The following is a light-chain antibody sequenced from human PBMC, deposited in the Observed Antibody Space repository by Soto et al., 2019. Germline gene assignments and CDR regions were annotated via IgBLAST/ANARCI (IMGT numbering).Light chain of an antibody. Sequence: QSVLTQSPSASASLGASVKLTCTLSSGHSNYAIAWHQQQSEKGPRFLMNLNSDGSHSKGDGIPDRFSGSSSGAERYLTISGLVSDDEADYCCQTWGSGIVVFGGGTKLTVL. J-gene: IGLJ2*01. V-gene: IGLV4-69*01. CDR2: LNSDGSH. CDR1: SGHSNYA. CDR3: QTWGSGIVV.